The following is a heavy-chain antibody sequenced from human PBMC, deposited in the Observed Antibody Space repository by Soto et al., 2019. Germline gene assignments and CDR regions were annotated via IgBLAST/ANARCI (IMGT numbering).Heavy chain of an antibody. D-gene: IGHD6-19*01. V-gene: IGHV1-18*01. CDR1: TSYG. Sequence: TSYGISWVRQAPGQGLEWMGWISAYNGNTNYAQKLQGRVTMTTDTSTSTAYMELRSLRSDDTAVYYCARDEYSSGWYVYFDYWGQGTLVTVSS. CDR2: ISAYNGNT. CDR3: ARDEYSSGWYVYFDY. J-gene: IGHJ4*02.